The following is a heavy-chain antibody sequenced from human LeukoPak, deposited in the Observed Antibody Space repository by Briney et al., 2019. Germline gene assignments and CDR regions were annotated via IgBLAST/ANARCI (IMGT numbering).Heavy chain of an antibody. V-gene: IGHV1-46*01. J-gene: IGHJ5*02. CDR1: GYTFTSNY. Sequence: ASVKVSCKASGYTFTSNYIHWVRQAPGQGLEWMGMIYPRDGSTSYAQKFQGWVTMTRDTSISTAYMELSRLRSDDTAVYYCARDQRVTDKYSSSWYASWGQGTLVTVPS. CDR2: IYPRDGST. D-gene: IGHD6-13*01. CDR3: ARDQRVTDKYSSSWYAS.